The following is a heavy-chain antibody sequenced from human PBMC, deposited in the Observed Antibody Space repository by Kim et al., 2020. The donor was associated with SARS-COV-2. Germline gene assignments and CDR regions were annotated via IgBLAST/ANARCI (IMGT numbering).Heavy chain of an antibody. J-gene: IGHJ4*02. Sequence: GTANYAQKFQGRVTITADESTSTAYMELSSLRSEDTAVYYCARGGSHGWYWGQGTLVTVSS. CDR2: GTA. V-gene: IGHV1-69*01. D-gene: IGHD5-18*01. CDR3: ARGGSHGWY.